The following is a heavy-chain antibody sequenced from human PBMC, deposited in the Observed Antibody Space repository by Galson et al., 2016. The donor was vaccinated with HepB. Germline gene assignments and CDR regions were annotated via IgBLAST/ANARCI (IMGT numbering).Heavy chain of an antibody. J-gene: IGHJ4*02. CDR2: ITDYNGNT. V-gene: IGHV1-18*01. CDR1: GYTFTSFT. D-gene: IGHD3-22*01. CDR3: ARMGYDNSGYFPDF. Sequence: SVKVSCKASGYTFTSFTIGWVRQAPGQGLEWMGWITDYNGNTNYAQKLQGRVTLTTDTSTSTAYMQLRSLRSDDTAVYYCARMGYDNSGYFPDFWGQGTLVTVSS.